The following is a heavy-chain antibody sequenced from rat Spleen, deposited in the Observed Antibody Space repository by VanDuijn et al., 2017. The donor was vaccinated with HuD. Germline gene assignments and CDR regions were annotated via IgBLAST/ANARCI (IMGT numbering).Heavy chain of an antibody. CDR2: ISYDGSST. J-gene: IGHJ2*01. V-gene: IGHV5-29*01. D-gene: IGHD1-4*01. CDR3: ARHPGQLPGYNRGYFDY. Sequence: EVQLVESDGGLVQPGRSLKLSCAASGFTFSDYYMAWVRQAPTKGLEWVATISYDGSSTYYRDSVKGRFTISRDNAKSTLYLQMDSLRSEDTATYYCARHPGQLPGYNRGYFDYWGQGVMVTVSS. CDR1: GFTFSDYY.